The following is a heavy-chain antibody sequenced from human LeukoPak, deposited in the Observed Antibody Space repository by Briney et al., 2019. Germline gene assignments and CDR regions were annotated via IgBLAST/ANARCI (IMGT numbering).Heavy chain of an antibody. D-gene: IGHD3-10*01. CDR2: ISGSGGST. J-gene: IGHJ4*02. CDR1: GFTFSNYG. Sequence: PGGSLRLSCAASGFTFSNYGMTWVRQAPGKGLEWVSAISGSGGSTYYADSVKGRFTISRDNSKNTLYLQMNSLRAEDTAVYYCAKGPYAIVSVRPGPFDYWGQGTLVTVSS. CDR3: AKGPYAIVSVRPGPFDY. V-gene: IGHV3-23*01.